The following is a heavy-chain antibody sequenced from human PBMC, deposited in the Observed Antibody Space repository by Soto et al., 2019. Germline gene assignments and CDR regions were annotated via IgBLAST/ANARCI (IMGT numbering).Heavy chain of an antibody. CDR1: GFTFNTYW. Sequence: GGSLRLSCAASGFTFNTYWMSWVRQAPGKGLEWVANIKPDGSEKWYVDSVKGRLTISRDNAKNSLYLQMNSLRAEDTAVYFCARGDYYDTSGPFSDAFDIWGQGTMVTVSS. J-gene: IGHJ3*02. V-gene: IGHV3-7*04. CDR3: ARGDYYDTSGPFSDAFDI. CDR2: IKPDGSEK. D-gene: IGHD3-22*01.